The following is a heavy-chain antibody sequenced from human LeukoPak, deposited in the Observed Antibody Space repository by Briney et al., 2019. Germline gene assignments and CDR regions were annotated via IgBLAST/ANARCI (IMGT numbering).Heavy chain of an antibody. D-gene: IGHD5-18*01. V-gene: IGHV3-23*01. CDR3: ARDSSGYSYGYNYYYYMDV. CDR1: GFTFSSYA. CDR2: ISGSGGST. Sequence: GGSLRLSCAASGFTFSSYAMSWVRQAPGKGLEWVSAISGSGGSTYYADSVKGRFTISRDNSKNTLYLQMNSLRAEDTAVYYCARDSSGYSYGYNYYYYMDVWGKGTTVTVSS. J-gene: IGHJ6*03.